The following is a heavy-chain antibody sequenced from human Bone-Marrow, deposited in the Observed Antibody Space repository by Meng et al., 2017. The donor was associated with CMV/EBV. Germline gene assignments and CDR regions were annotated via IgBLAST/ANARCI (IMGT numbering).Heavy chain of an antibody. CDR1: GYTFTSYD. CDR2: INPNSGGT. CDR3: ARVWQQLARYNWFDP. Sequence: ASVKVSCKASGYTFTSYDINWVRQAPGQGLEWMGWINPNSGGTNYAQKFQGRVTMTRDTSISTAYMELSRLRSDDTAVYYCARVWQQLARYNWFDPWGQGNLVTVSS. J-gene: IGHJ5*02. D-gene: IGHD6-13*01. V-gene: IGHV1-2*02.